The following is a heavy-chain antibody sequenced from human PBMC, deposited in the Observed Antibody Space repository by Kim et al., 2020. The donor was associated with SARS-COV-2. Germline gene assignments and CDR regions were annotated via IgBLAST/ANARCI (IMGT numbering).Heavy chain of an antibody. CDR1: GFTFSDYY. J-gene: IGHJ6*02. V-gene: IGHV3-11*05. D-gene: IGHD4-4*01. CDR2: ISSSSSYT. CDR3: ARDLYSNDPSDYYYGMDV. Sequence: GGSLRLSCAASGFTFSDYYMSWIRQAPGKGLEWVSYISSSSSYTNYADSVKGRFTISRDNTKNSLYLQMNSLRAEDTAVYYCARDLYSNDPSDYYYGMDVWGQGTTVTVSS.